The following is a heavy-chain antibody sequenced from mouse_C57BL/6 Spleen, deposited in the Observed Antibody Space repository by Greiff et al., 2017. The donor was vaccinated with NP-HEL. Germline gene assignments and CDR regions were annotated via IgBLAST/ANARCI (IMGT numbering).Heavy chain of an antibody. V-gene: IGHV1-50*01. CDR1: GYTFTSYW. J-gene: IGHJ1*03. CDR2: IDPSDSYT. Sequence: QVQLQQPGAELVKPGASVKLSCKASGYTFTSYWMQWVKQRPGQGREWIGEIDPSDSYTNYNQKFKGKATLTVDTSSSTAYMQLSSLTSEDSAVYYCARAWYFDVWGTGTTVTVSS. CDR3: ARAWYFDV.